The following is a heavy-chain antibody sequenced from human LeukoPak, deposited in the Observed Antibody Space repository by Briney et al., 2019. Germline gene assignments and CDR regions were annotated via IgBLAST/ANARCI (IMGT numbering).Heavy chain of an antibody. J-gene: IGHJ4*02. V-gene: IGHV4-39*01. Sequence: SETLSLTCTISNASISSSSYYWGWIRQPPGKGLEWIGSIYYSGSTYYNPSLKSRVTISVDTSKNQFSLKLSSVTAADTAVYYCARLGGNYLSYYDYWGQGTLVTVSS. CDR3: ARLGGNYLSYYDY. D-gene: IGHD1-26*01. CDR2: IYYSGST. CDR1: NASISSSSYY.